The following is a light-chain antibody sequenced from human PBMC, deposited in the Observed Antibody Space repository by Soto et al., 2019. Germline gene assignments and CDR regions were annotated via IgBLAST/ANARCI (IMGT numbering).Light chain of an antibody. J-gene: IGLJ2*01. CDR1: SSDIGVYNF. CDR3: SSYATSTV. Sequence: QSALTQPASVSGSPGQSITISCTGTSSDIGVYNFVSWYQQHPGKAPKLMIYDVNLRPSGVSDRFSGSKSGNTASPTISGLQAEDEAHYYCSSYATSTVFGGGTKLTVL. CDR2: DVN. V-gene: IGLV2-14*01.